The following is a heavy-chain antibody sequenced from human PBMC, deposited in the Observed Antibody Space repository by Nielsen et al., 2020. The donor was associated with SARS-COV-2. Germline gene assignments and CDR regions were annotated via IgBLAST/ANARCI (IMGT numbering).Heavy chain of an antibody. CDR1: GGTFSSDS. V-gene: IGHV1-69*13. CDR3: ARGADWFDP. CDR2: FIPVFAAA. Sequence: SVKVSCKASGGTFSSDSFSWVRQAPGHGLEWMGVFIPVFAAARYAQKFQDRVTITADESTNTVYMELSNLRSEDTAIYYCARGADWFDPWGQGTLVTVSS. J-gene: IGHJ5*02.